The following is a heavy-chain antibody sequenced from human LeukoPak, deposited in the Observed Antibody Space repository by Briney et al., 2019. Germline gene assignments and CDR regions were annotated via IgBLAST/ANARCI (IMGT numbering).Heavy chain of an antibody. CDR3: ARVGSVYCSSTSWFDY. CDR1: GGSISSGDYY. V-gene: IGHV4-30-4*08. D-gene: IGHD2-2*01. CDR2: IYYSGST. J-gene: IGHJ4*02. Sequence: PSETLSLTCTVSGGSISSGDYYWSWIRQPPGNGLEWIGYIYYSGSTYYNPSLKSRVTISVDTSKNQFSLKLSSVTAADTAVYYCARVGSVYCSSTSWFDYWGQGTLVPVSS.